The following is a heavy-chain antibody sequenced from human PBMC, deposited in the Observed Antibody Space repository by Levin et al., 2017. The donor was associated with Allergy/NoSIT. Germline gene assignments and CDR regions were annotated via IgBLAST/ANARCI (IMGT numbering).Heavy chain of an antibody. CDR1: GYTFTGYY. CDR2: INPNSGGT. J-gene: IGHJ6*03. CDR3: ARDFPTGIRFLEWLPPSGMDV. V-gene: IGHV1-2*06. Sequence: GESLKISCKASGYTFTGYYMHWVRQAPGQGLEWMGRINPNSGGTNYAQKFQGRVTMTRDTSISTAYMELSRLRSDDTAVYYCARDFPTGIRFLEWLPPSGMDVWGKGTTVTVSS. D-gene: IGHD3-3*01.